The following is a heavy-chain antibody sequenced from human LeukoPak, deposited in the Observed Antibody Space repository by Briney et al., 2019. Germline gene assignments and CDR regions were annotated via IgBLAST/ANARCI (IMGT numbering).Heavy chain of an antibody. V-gene: IGHV3-21*01. CDR2: ISSSSSYI. CDR3: ARDWTHSSGWYGELDY. Sequence: PGGSLRLSCVASGFTFSSYSMNWVRQAPGKGLEWVSSISSSSSYIYYADSVKGRFTISRDNAKNSLYLQMNSLRAEDTAVYYCARDWTHSSGWYGELDYWGQGTLVTVSS. CDR1: GFTFSSYS. D-gene: IGHD6-19*01. J-gene: IGHJ4*02.